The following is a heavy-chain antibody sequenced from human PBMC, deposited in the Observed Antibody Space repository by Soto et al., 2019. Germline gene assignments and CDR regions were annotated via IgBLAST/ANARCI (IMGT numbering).Heavy chain of an antibody. J-gene: IGHJ4*02. CDR3: ARGSSTRTTEPYFDY. V-gene: IGHV1-3*01. CDR2: INAGNGNT. D-gene: IGHD2-2*01. CDR1: GYTFTSYA. Sequence: QVQLVQSGAEVKKPGASVKVSCKASGYTFTSYAMHWVRQAPGQRLEWMGWINAGNGNTKYSQKFQGRVTITRDTSASTAYMELSSLRSEDTAVYYCARGSSTRTTEPYFDYWGQGTLVTVSS.